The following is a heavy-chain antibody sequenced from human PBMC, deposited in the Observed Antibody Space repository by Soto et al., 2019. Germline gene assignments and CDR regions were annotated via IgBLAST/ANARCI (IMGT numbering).Heavy chain of an antibody. V-gene: IGHV4-4*02. J-gene: IGHJ4*02. D-gene: IGHD1-26*01. CDR2: IFQSGST. CDR1: GGTIRSPDW. Sequence: SETLSLTCGVSGGTIRSPDWWTWVRQPPGKGLEWIGEIFQSGSTNYTPSLESRVTISVDKSKNQFSLTLTSVTAADTAVYFCARDLRLREIVGAPLDYWGQGTLVTVSS. CDR3: ARDLRLREIVGAPLDY.